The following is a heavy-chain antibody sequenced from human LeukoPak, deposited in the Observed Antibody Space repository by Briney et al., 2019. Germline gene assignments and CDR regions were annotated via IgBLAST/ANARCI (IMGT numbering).Heavy chain of an antibody. Sequence: ASVKVSCKASGYTFTGYYMHWVRQAPGQGLEWMVRINPNSGGTNYAQKFQGRVTMTRDTSISTAYMELSRLRSDDTAVYYCARDLDYYDSSGYYSYFDYWGQGTLVTVSS. CDR3: ARDLDYYDSSGYYSYFDY. D-gene: IGHD3-22*01. CDR2: INPNSGGT. CDR1: GYTFTGYY. J-gene: IGHJ4*02. V-gene: IGHV1-2*06.